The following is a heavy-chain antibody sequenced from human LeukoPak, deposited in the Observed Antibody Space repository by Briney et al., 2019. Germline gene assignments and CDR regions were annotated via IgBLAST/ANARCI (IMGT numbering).Heavy chain of an antibody. Sequence: PSETLSLTCAVYGGSFSGYYWSWIRQPPGKGLEWIGEINHSGSTNYNPSLKSRVTISVDTSKNQFSLKLSSVTAADTAVYYCAGGRVALDAFDIWGQGTMVTVSS. CDR3: AGGRVALDAFDI. J-gene: IGHJ3*02. V-gene: IGHV4-34*01. CDR1: GGSFSGYY. CDR2: INHSGST.